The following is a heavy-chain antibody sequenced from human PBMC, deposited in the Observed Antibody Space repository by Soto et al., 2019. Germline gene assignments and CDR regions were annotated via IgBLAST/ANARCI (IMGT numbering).Heavy chain of an antibody. J-gene: IGHJ6*04. Sequence: PSETLSLTCAVSGGSISSGGYSWSWIRQPPGKGLEWIGYIYHSGSTYYNPSLKSRVTISVDRSKNQFSLKLSSVTAADTAVYYCARGEDAFFYYGLDVWGKGITVTVSS. CDR1: GGSISSGGYS. CDR2: IYHSGST. V-gene: IGHV4-30-2*01. CDR3: ARGEDAFFYYGLDV.